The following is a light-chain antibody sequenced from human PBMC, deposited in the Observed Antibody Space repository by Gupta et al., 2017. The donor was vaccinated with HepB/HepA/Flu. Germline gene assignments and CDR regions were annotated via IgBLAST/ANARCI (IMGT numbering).Light chain of an antibody. CDR1: NIGSKS. CDR2: GDS. J-gene: IGLJ2*01. Sequence: SYVLTQPPSVSVAPGKTARITCGGNNIGSKSVHWYQQKPGQAPVLVVYGDSDRPSGIPERFSGSNSGNTATLTISRVEAGDEADYYCQVWDNSSDHVVFGGGTKLT. CDR3: QVWDNSSDHVV. V-gene: IGLV3-21*03.